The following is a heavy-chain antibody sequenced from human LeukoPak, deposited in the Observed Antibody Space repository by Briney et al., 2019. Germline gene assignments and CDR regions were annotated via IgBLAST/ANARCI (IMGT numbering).Heavy chain of an antibody. J-gene: IGHJ6*02. V-gene: IGHV3-53*01. D-gene: IGHD1-26*01. CDR2: IYTGGST. CDR3: ARGNSGSYYVEYNYGMDV. Sequence: GGSLTLSCAASGFTVSINYMSWVRQAPGEGLEWVSVIYTGGSTYYPDSVKGRFTFSRANSKNPLYLQMNSVRAEDTAVYYCARGNSGSYYVEYNYGMDVWGQGTTVTVSS. CDR1: GFTVSINY.